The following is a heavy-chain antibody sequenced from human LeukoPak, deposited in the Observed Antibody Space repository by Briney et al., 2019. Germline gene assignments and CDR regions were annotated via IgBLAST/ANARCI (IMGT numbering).Heavy chain of an antibody. CDR3: ARVGSNRPYYYYYMDV. CDR2: ISSSSSYI. D-gene: IGHD1-26*01. Sequence: GGSLRLSRAASGFTFSSYSMNWVRQAPGKGLEWVSSISSSSSYIYYADSVKGRFTISRDNAKNSLYLQMNSLRVEDTAVYYCARVGSNRPYYYYYMDVWGKGTTVTVSS. CDR1: GFTFSSYS. V-gene: IGHV3-21*01. J-gene: IGHJ6*03.